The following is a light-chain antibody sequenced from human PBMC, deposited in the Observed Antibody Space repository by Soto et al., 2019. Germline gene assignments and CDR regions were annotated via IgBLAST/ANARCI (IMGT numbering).Light chain of an antibody. Sequence: EVVMTQSPATLSVSPGERATLSCRASESVGSNLAWYQLKPGQPPTVLIYDTSTRATGVPTRFSGSRSGAEFTLTINSLQSEDFAVYYCQPYNNWPLTFGGGTKV. J-gene: IGKJ4*01. V-gene: IGKV3-15*01. CDR3: QPYNNWPLT. CDR1: ESVGSN. CDR2: DTS.